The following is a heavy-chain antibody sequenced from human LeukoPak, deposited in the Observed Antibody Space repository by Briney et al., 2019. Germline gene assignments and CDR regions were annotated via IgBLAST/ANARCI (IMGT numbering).Heavy chain of an antibody. CDR2: ISSSGSTI. Sequence: PGGSLRLSCAASGFTFSSYEMNWVRQAPGKGLEWVSYISSSGSTIYYADSVKGRFTISRDNAKNSLYRQMNSLRTEDTAVYYCARSGSGWYGYYFDYWGQGTLVTVSS. D-gene: IGHD6-19*01. CDR1: GFTFSSYE. J-gene: IGHJ4*02. V-gene: IGHV3-48*03. CDR3: ARSGSGWYGYYFDY.